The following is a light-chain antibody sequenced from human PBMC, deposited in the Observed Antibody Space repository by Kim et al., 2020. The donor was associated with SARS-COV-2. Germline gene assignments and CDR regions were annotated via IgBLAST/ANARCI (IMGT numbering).Light chain of an antibody. CDR2: AAS. CDR3: QQYNRYPYT. Sequence: SASVGARVTITCRASQVIHTYLAWFQQKPGQAPKSLIYAASNLHSGVPSRFSGSGSGTDFTLTISGLQPEDFAIYYCQQYNRYPYTCGQGTRLEI. V-gene: IGKV1-16*01. J-gene: IGKJ2*01. CDR1: QVIHTY.